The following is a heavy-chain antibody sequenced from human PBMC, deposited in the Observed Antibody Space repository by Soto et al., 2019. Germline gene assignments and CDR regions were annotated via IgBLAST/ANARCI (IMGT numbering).Heavy chain of an antibody. V-gene: IGHV3-48*01. CDR1: GFTFSSYS. CDR3: AREQGPAWYFDL. Sequence: PGGSLRLSCAASGFTFSSYSMNWVRQAPGKGLEWVSYISSSSSTIYYADSVKGRFTLSRDNAKNSLHLQMNSLRAEDTAVYYCAREQGPAWYFDLWGRGTLVTVSS. CDR2: ISSSSSTI. J-gene: IGHJ2*01.